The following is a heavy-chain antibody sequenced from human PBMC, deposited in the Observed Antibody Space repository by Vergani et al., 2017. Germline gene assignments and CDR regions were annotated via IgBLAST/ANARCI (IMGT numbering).Heavy chain of an antibody. Sequence: EVQLLESGGGLVQPGGSLRLTCAASDFTFSNYAMNWSRQAPGKGVDWVANIKRDGSEKNYGDSVRSRFTISRDNAKNSVYLQMNXLRGEDASVYYCSSHEYGGDAYWGQGTLVTVSS. CDR2: IKRDGSEK. V-gene: IGHV3-7*01. CDR3: SSHEYGGDAY. CDR1: DFTFSNYA. J-gene: IGHJ4*02. D-gene: IGHD2/OR15-2a*01.